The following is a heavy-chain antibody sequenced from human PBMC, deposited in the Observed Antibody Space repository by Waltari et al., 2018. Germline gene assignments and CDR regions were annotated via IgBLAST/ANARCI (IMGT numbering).Heavy chain of an antibody. J-gene: IGHJ1*01. CDR1: GFTFSSYG. CDR2: IRYDGSNK. V-gene: IGHV3-30*02. Sequence: QVQLVESGGGVVQPGGSLRLSCAASGFTFSSYGMHWVRQAPGKGREVVAFIRYDGSNKYYADSVKGRFTISRDNSKNTLYLQMNSLRAEDTAVYYCAKGPVAGPRRYFQHWGQGTLVTVSS. CDR3: AKGPVAGPRRYFQH. D-gene: IGHD6-19*01.